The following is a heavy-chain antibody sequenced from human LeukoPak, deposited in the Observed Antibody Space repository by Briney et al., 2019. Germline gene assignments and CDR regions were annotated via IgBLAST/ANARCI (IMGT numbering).Heavy chain of an antibody. D-gene: IGHD3-10*01. V-gene: IGHV3-30*18. Sequence: GGSLRLSCAASGFTFSSYAMSWVRQAPGKGLEWVAVISYDGSNKYYADSVKGRLTISRDNSKNTLFLQMDSLRAEDTAVYYCAKAYASGSYYNIRGMDVWGQGTTVSVSS. CDR1: GFTFSSYA. J-gene: IGHJ6*02. CDR2: ISYDGSNK. CDR3: AKAYASGSYYNIRGMDV.